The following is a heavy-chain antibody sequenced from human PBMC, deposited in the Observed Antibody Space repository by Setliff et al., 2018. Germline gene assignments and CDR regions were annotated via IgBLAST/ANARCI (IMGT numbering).Heavy chain of an antibody. Sequence: GGSLRLSCAASGFTFGSLWMAWVRQTPGKGPEWVANINEDGSAQFYVDSVLGRFTISRDNAHGSLYLQMNSLRVEDTAVYYCGLWSHDYHNDYWGQGTLVTVSS. CDR1: GFTFGSLW. J-gene: IGHJ4*02. CDR3: GLWSHDYHNDY. V-gene: IGHV3-7*01. D-gene: IGHD3-16*01. CDR2: INEDGSAQ.